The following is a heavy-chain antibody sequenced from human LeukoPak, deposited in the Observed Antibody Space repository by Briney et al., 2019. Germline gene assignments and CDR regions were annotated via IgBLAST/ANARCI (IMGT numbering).Heavy chain of an antibody. D-gene: IGHD1-14*01. CDR1: GGSISSSSYY. CDR2: IYYSGST. Sequence: PSETLSLTCTVSGGSISSSSYYWGWIRQPPGKGLEWIGSIYYSGSTYYNPSLKSRVTISVDTSKNQFSLKLSSVTAADTAVYYCARGGRTAFYYFDYWGQGTLVTVSS. V-gene: IGHV4-39*07. J-gene: IGHJ4*02. CDR3: ARGGRTAFYYFDY.